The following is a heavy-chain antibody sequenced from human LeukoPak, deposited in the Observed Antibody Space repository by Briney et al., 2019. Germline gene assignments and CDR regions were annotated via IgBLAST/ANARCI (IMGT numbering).Heavy chain of an antibody. CDR3: ATLIGGRIAAPGDNNWFDP. CDR2: IIPILGIA. V-gene: IGHV1-69*04. CDR1: GGTFSSYA. D-gene: IGHD6-6*01. J-gene: IGHJ5*02. Sequence: ASVKVSCKASGGTFSSYAISWVRQAPGQGLEWMGRIIPILGIANYAQKFQGRVTITADKSTSTAYMELSSLRSEDTAVYYCATLIGGRIAAPGDNNWFDPWGQGTLVTVSS.